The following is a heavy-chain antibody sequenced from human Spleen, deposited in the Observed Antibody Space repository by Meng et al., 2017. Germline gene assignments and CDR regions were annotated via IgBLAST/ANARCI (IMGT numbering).Heavy chain of an antibody. CDR2: IYYSAST. J-gene: IGHJ4*02. D-gene: IGHD6-25*01. Sequence: QVHLQGSGPGLVKPSQTLSLTCTVSGGSISSGGYYWSWVRQHPGKGLEWIGYIYYSASTHYNPSLKSRVTMSIDTSKNHFSLKVTSVTAADTAVYYCARDRSGYANYDYWGQGTLVTVSS. V-gene: IGHV4-31*03. CDR3: ARDRSGYANYDY. CDR1: GGSISSGGYY.